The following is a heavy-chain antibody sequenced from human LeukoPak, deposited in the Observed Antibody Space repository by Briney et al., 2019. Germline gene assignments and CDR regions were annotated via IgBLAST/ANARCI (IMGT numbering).Heavy chain of an antibody. J-gene: IGHJ5*02. CDR2: IYYSGST. V-gene: IGHV4-59*01. CDR1: DGSISTYY. CDR3: AREGVTHNWFDP. Sequence: SETLSPTCTVSDGSISTYYWSWIRQPPGKGLEWTGYIYYSGSTNYKPSLKSRVTMSVDTSKNQFSLKLSSVAAADTAVYYCAREGVTHNWFDPWGQGTLVTVSS. D-gene: IGHD4-23*01.